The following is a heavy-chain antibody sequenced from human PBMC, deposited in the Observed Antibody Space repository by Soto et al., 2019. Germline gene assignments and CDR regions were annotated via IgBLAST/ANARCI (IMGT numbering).Heavy chain of an antibody. Sequence: EVQLVESGGGLVQPGGSLRLSCAASGFSFSSYGMHWVRQAPGTGLVWVSRVDADGSGTTYAGSVKGRFSISRDNAKNTVSLQMNNLRAEDTAVYYCAGASGWKFDYWGLGVLVTVSS. D-gene: IGHD1-1*01. V-gene: IGHV3-74*01. CDR1: GFSFSSYG. CDR2: VDADGSGT. J-gene: IGHJ4*02. CDR3: AGASGWKFDY.